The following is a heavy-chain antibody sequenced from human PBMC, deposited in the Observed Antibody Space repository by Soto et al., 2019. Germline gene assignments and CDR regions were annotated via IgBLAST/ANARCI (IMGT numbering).Heavy chain of an antibody. J-gene: IGHJ3*02. CDR3: ARDRIFGVDDFDI. V-gene: IGHV1-69*13. Sequence: GASVKVSCKASGGTFSSYAISWVRQAPGQGLEWMGGIIPIFGTANYAQKFQGRVTITADESTSTAYMELSSLRSEDTAVYYCARDRIFGVDDFDIWGQGTMVTVSS. CDR1: GGTFSSYA. CDR2: IIPIFGTA. D-gene: IGHD3-3*01.